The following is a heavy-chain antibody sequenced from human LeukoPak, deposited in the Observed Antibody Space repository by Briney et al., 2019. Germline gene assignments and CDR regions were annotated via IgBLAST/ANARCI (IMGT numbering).Heavy chain of an antibody. CDR1: GYTFTGYY. CDR3: ARGPLWFGEFYFDY. Sequence: ASVKVSCKASGYTFTGYYMHWVRQAPGQGLEWMGWINPNSGGTNYAQKFQGRVTMTRDTSISTAYMELRRLRSDDTAVYYCARGPLWFGEFYFDYWGQGTLVTVSS. CDR2: INPNSGGT. J-gene: IGHJ4*02. D-gene: IGHD3-10*01. V-gene: IGHV1-2*02.